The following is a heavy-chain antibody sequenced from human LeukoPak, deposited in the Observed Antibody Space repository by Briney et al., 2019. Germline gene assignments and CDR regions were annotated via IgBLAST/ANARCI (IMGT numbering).Heavy chain of an antibody. CDR2: IYYSGST. V-gene: IGHV4-39*01. CDR1: GGSISSSSYY. D-gene: IGHD2-2*01. Sequence: SETLSLTCTVSGGSISSSSYYWGWIRQPPGKGLEWIGSIYYSGSTYYNPSLKSRVTISVDTSKNQFSLKLSSVTAADTAVYYCAVVVPAAPGAFDIWGQGTMVTVSS. J-gene: IGHJ3*02. CDR3: AVVVPAAPGAFDI.